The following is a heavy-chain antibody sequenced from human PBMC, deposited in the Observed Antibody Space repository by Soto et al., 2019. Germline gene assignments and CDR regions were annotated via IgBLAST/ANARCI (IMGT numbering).Heavy chain of an antibody. Sequence: EASVKVSCKASGGTFSSYAISWVRQAPGQGLEWMGGIIPIFGTANYAQKFQGRVTITADESTSTAYMELSSLRSEDTAVYYCARARSIVGASGAFDIWGQGTMVTVSS. D-gene: IGHD1-26*01. V-gene: IGHV1-69*13. CDR3: ARARSIVGASGAFDI. J-gene: IGHJ3*02. CDR1: GGTFSSYA. CDR2: IIPIFGTA.